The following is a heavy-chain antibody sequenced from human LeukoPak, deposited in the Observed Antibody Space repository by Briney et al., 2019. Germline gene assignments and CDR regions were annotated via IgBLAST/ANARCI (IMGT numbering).Heavy chain of an antibody. CDR3: AREVRGTYLDY. CDR1: GFAFSSYT. Sequence: GGSLRLSCAASGFAFSSYTMNWVRQAPGQGLEWVSYISSGGGSIFYADSVKGRFSISRDNAKNSLYLQMNSLRDDDTAVYFCAREVRGTYLDYWGQGTLVTVSS. CDR2: ISSGGGSI. J-gene: IGHJ4*02. V-gene: IGHV3-48*02. D-gene: IGHD4/OR15-4a*01.